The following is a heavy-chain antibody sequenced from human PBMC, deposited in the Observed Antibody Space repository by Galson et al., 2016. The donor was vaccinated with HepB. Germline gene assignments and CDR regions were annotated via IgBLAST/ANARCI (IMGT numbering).Heavy chain of an antibody. CDR2: ITPIFGTA. J-gene: IGHJ6*02. V-gene: IGHV1-69*13. CDR1: GGTFNTHA. D-gene: IGHD4-17*01. Sequence: SVKVSCKASGGTFNTHAVNWVRQAPGQGLEWMGGITPIFGTASHAQKFQGRVTITADESTSTAYMELSSLRSEDTAVYYCASQTTGQYYYYGMDVWGQGTTVTVSS. CDR3: ASQTTGQYYYYGMDV.